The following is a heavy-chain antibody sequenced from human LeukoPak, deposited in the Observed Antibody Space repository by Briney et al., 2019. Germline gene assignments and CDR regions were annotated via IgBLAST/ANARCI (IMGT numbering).Heavy chain of an antibody. Sequence: GGSLRLSCAASGFTVSSNYMSWVRQAPGKGLEWVSVIYAGGSTYYADSVKGRFTISRDNSKNTLYLQMSSLRAEGTAVYYCARGFCSGGSCYDFDYWGQGTLVTVSS. J-gene: IGHJ4*02. CDR3: ARGFCSGGSCYDFDY. V-gene: IGHV3-53*01. CDR2: IYAGGST. CDR1: GFTVSSNY. D-gene: IGHD2-15*01.